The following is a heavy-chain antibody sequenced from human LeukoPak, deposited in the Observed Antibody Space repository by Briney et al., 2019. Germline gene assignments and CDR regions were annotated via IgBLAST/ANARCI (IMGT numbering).Heavy chain of an antibody. V-gene: IGHV4-34*01. D-gene: IGHD3-22*01. CDR1: GVSFSGYY. J-gene: IGHJ4*02. CDR3: ASYYDSSQFDY. CDR2: INHSGST. Sequence: PSETLSLTCAVYGVSFSGYYWSWIRQPPGKGLEWIGEINHSGSTNYNPSLKSRVTISVDTSKNQFSLKPSSVTAADTAVYYCASYYDSSQFDYWGQGTLVTVSS.